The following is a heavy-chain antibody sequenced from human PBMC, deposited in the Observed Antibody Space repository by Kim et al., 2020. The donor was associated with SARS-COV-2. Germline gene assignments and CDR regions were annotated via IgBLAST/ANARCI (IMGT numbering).Heavy chain of an antibody. CDR3: ARDKLSYYDFWSGKTTHKAFDY. V-gene: IGHV1-18*01. D-gene: IGHD3-3*01. CDR2: ISAYNGNT. Sequence: ASVKVSCKASGYTFTSYGISWVRQAPGQGLEWMGWISAYNGNTNYAQKLQGRVTMTTDTSTSTAYMELRSLRSDDTAVYYCARDKLSYYDFWSGKTTHKAFDYWGQGTLVTVSS. J-gene: IGHJ4*02. CDR1: GYTFTSYG.